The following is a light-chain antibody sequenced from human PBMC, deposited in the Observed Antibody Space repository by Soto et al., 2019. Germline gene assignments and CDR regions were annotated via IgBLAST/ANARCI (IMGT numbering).Light chain of an antibody. V-gene: IGKV3-20*01. Sequence: EIVLTQSPGTLSLSPGERATLSCRASQSVTSSYLAWYQQKPGQAPRLLLYGASSRATGIPDRFSGSGSGTDFTLTISRLEPEDFAVYYCQQYANSPMYTFGQGTKLEIK. CDR1: QSVTSSY. CDR2: GAS. CDR3: QQYANSPMYT. J-gene: IGKJ2*01.